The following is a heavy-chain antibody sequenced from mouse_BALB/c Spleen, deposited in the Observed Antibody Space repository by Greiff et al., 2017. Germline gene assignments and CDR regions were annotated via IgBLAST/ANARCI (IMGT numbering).Heavy chain of an antibody. J-gene: IGHJ3*01. D-gene: IGHD2-4*01. CDR2: INPYYGST. Sequence: VQLQQSGAELARPGASVKISCKASGYSFTDYIMLWVKQSHGKSLEWIGNINPYYGSTSYNLKFKGKATLTVDKSSSTAYMQLNSLTSEDSAVYDCAREMISAWFAYWGQGTLVTVSA. V-gene: IGHV1-39*01. CDR3: AREMISAWFAY. CDR1: GYSFTDYI.